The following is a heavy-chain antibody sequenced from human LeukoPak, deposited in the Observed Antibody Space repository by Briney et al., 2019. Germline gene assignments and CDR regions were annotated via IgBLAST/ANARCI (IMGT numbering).Heavy chain of an antibody. J-gene: IGHJ4*02. V-gene: IGHV1-46*01. CDR3: ARETDIAVAAHYFDY. Sequence: AAVMVSSRASGDTFTNYYICWVRQAPGQGGGGRGGINPSGGGTTYAPKFQGRVTMTKDTSTSTVYMELSSLGAADTALYYCARETDIAVAAHYFDYWGQGTLVTVSS. CDR1: GDTFTNYY. CDR2: INPSGGGT. D-gene: IGHD6-19*01.